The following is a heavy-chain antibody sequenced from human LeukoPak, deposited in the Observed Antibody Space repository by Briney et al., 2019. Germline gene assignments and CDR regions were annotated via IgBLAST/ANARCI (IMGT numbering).Heavy chain of an antibody. CDR1: GFTFKIYS. CDR3: ARDDTSVHFFDY. CDR2: ISSSSSHM. Sequence: GGSLRLSCAASGFTFKIYSMNWVRQAPGKGLEWVSSISSSSSHMYYADSVKDRFTISRDNAKNSLYLQMNTLRAEDTAVYYCARDDTSVHFFDYWGQGTLVTVSS. J-gene: IGHJ4*02. V-gene: IGHV3-21*01. D-gene: IGHD1-1*01.